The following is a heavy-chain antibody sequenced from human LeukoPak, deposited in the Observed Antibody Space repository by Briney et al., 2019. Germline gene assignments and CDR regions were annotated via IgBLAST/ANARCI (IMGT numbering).Heavy chain of an antibody. J-gene: IGHJ5*02. D-gene: IGHD3-22*01. Sequence: PSETLSRTCNVSGYSISSGYHWAWIRQPPGKGLEWIGSMYHSGSTYYNPSLESRVTISVDTSKNQFSLKLSSVTAADTAVYYCARGKYYYDSNSSYRYFDPWGQGTLVTVSS. CDR3: ARGKYYYDSNSSYRYFDP. CDR1: GYSISSGYH. V-gene: IGHV4-38-2*02. CDR2: MYHSGST.